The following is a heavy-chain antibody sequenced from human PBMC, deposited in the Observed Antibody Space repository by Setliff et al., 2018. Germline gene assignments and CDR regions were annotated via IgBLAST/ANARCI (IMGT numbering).Heavy chain of an antibody. V-gene: IGHV1-2*02. CDR2: IRPNGGGT. CDR3: ARGGGSYRAGNSRPTYWFDP. J-gene: IGHJ5*02. CDR1: GYPFIEHY. D-gene: IGHD2-21*01. Sequence: ASVKVSCKTSGYPFIEHYVNWVRQVPGQGLEWMGWIRPNGGGTHYAQKFQGRVTMTRDAANSTVYMDLSSLTSDDTAIYYCARGGGSYRAGNSRPTYWFDPWGQGTLVTVSS.